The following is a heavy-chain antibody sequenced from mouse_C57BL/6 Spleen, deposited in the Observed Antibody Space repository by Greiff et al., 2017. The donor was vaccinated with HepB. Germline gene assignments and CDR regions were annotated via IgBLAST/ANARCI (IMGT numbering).Heavy chain of an antibody. V-gene: IGHV5-17*01. D-gene: IGHD5-1*01. Sequence: DVMLVESGGGLVKPGGSLKLSCAASGFTFSDYGMHWVRQAPEKGLEWVAYISSGSSTIYYADTVKGRFTISRDNSKNTLFLQMTSLRSEDTAMYYCAKGMYPRFAYWGQGTLVTVSA. CDR2: ISSGSSTI. CDR3: AKGMYPRFAY. CDR1: GFTFSDYG. J-gene: IGHJ3*01.